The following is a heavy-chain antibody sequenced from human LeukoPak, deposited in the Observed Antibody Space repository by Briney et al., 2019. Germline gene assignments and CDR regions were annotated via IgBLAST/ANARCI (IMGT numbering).Heavy chain of an antibody. CDR3: ARGHYDHA. J-gene: IGHJ4*02. D-gene: IGHD3-3*01. V-gene: IGHV3-23*01. Sequence: PGGSLRLSCAASGFTFSSYDMSWVRQAPGKGLDWVSTISGSSGSTYYADSVKGRFTISRDNAKHSLYLQMNNLRAEDTAVYYCARGHYDHAWGRGTLVTVSS. CDR2: ISGSSGST. CDR1: GFTFSSYD.